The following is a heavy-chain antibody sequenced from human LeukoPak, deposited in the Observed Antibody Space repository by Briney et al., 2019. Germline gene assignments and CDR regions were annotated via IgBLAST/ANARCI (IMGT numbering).Heavy chain of an antibody. Sequence: PGGSLRLSCTTSGFTFSSYYMTWVRQAPGKGLEWVASIWDDGSAKFYVDSVKGRFTISRDNAKNSLDLQLNSLRAEDTAVYYCAGFILYHGAFDFWGQGTMVTVSS. CDR2: IWDDGSAK. D-gene: IGHD2-8*01. J-gene: IGHJ3*01. CDR1: GFTFSSYY. CDR3: AGFILYHGAFDF. V-gene: IGHV3-7*01.